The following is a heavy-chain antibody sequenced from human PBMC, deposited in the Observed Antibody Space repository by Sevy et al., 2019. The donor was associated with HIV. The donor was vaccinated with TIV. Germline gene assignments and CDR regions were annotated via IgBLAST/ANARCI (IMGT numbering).Heavy chain of an antibody. CDR1: GFTFGDYA. CDR3: ARDAGGNGGSYFYYFDY. CDR2: IRSKAYGGTT. D-gene: IGHD1-26*01. Sequence: GGSLRLSCTASGFTFGDYAVSWFRQAPGKGLEWVGFIRSKAYGGTTEYAASVKCRFTISRDDSKSIASLQMNSLKTEDTAEYFCARDAGGNGGSYFYYFDYWGQGSLVTVSS. V-gene: IGHV3-49*03. J-gene: IGHJ4*02.